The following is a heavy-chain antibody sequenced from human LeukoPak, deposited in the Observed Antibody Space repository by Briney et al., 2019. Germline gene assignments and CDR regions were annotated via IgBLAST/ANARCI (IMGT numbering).Heavy chain of an antibody. Sequence: GGSLRLSCAASGFTFSTYWMSWVRQAPGKWLEWVANIKQDGSEKYYMDSVKGRFTISRDNAENSLYLQMNNLRAEDTAVYYCARDRGQQPHWGQGTLVTVSS. D-gene: IGHD6-13*01. CDR2: IKQDGSEK. CDR3: ARDRGQQPH. J-gene: IGHJ4*02. V-gene: IGHV3-7*05. CDR1: GFTFSTYW.